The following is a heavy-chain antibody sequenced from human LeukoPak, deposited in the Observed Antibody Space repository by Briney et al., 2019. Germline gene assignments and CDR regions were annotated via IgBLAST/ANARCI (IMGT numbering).Heavy chain of an antibody. D-gene: IGHD7-27*01. CDR2: TSLSGST. Sequence: SETLSLTCAVSGDSISSSNWWTWVRQPPGKGLEWIGETSLSGSTNYNPSLKSRVTISLDKSNNQFSLKLSSVTAADTAVYYCASRWVLTGEPYWGQGTLVTVSS. CDR1: GDSISSSNW. V-gene: IGHV4-4*02. CDR3: ASRWVLTGEPY. J-gene: IGHJ4*02.